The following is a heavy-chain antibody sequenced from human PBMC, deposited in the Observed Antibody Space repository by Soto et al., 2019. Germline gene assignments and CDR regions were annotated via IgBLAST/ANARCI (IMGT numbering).Heavy chain of an antibody. Sequence: GESLKISCKGSGYSFTSYWIGWVSKMPGKGLEWMGIIYPGDSDTRYSPSLQGQVTISADKSISTAYLQWSNLKASDTAMYYCARLRFLEWLYSFDPWGQGTLVTVSS. D-gene: IGHD3-3*01. V-gene: IGHV5-51*01. CDR2: IYPGDSDT. CDR1: GYSFTSYW. CDR3: ARLRFLEWLYSFDP. J-gene: IGHJ5*02.